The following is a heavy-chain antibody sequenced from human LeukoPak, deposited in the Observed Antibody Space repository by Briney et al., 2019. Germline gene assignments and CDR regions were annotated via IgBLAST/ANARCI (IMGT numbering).Heavy chain of an antibody. D-gene: IGHD2-15*01. CDR1: GFTFSSYA. Sequence: GGSLRLSCAASGFTFSSYAMSWVRQAPGKGLEWVSAISGSGDSTYYADSVKGRFTISRDNSKNTLYLQMNSLRAEDTAVYYCARTYCSGGSCGVDYWGQGTLVTVSS. J-gene: IGHJ4*02. CDR2: ISGSGDST. V-gene: IGHV3-23*01. CDR3: ARTYCSGGSCGVDY.